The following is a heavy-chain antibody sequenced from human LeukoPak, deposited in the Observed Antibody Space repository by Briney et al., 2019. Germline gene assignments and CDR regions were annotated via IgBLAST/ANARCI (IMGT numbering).Heavy chain of an antibody. CDR2: IYYSGHT. J-gene: IGHJ6*03. Sequence: PSETLSLTCTVSGGSISSTYSWGWIRQPPGKGLEWIGNIYYSGHTYYSPSLKSRVTISVDTSKNQFSLKLSSVTAADTAVYYCARGGMRLRIYYYYMDVWGKGTTVTSSS. D-gene: IGHD5-12*01. CDR3: ARGGMRLRIYYYYMDV. V-gene: IGHV4-39*07. CDR1: GGSISSTYS.